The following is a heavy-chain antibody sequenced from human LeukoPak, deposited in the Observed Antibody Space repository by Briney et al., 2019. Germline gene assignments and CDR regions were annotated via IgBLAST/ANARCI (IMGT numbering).Heavy chain of an antibody. CDR3: AKGRSRSYTGPDY. J-gene: IGHJ4*02. V-gene: IGHV3-23*01. D-gene: IGHD6-13*01. Sequence: GGSLRLSCAASGFTFSSYAMSWVRQAPGKGLEGGSAISGSGGSTYYADSVKGRFTISRDNSKNTLYLQMNSLRAEDTAVYYCAKGRSRSYTGPDYWGQGTLVTVSS. CDR1: GFTFSSYA. CDR2: ISGSGGST.